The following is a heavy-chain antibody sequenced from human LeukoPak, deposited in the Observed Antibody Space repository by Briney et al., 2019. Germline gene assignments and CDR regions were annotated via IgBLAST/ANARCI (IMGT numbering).Heavy chain of an antibody. Sequence: PSETLSLTCTVSGVYNRSYYWSWIRQPPGKGLEWIGEINHSGSTHYNPPLKTRVTISVDTSKNQFSLKVSSVTAADTAVYYCARVGCSSSSCNVSYYYHYYYMDVWGKGTTVTVSS. CDR2: INHSGST. J-gene: IGHJ6*03. CDR1: GVYNRSYY. D-gene: IGHD2-2*01. CDR3: ARVGCSSSSCNVSYYYHYYYMDV. V-gene: IGHV4-34*01.